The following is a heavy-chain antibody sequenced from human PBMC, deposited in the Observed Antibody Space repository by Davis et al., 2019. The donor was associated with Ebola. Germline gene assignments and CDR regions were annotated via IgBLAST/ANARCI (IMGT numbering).Heavy chain of an antibody. CDR1: GGTFSSYA. Sequence: SVKVSCKASGGTFSSYAISWVRQAPGQGLAWMGGIIPIFGTANYAQKFQGRVTITADESTSTAYMELSILRSEDTAVYYCASLYSSSIGDTGYWGQGTLVTVSS. J-gene: IGHJ4*02. V-gene: IGHV1-69*13. CDR3: ASLYSSSIGDTGY. CDR2: IIPIFGTA. D-gene: IGHD6-6*01.